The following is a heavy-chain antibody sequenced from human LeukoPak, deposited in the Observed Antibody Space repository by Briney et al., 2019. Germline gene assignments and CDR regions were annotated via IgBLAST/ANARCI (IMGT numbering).Heavy chain of an antibody. CDR1: GFTFSSYA. V-gene: IGHV3-23*01. CDR3: AKDHGYYDSSGYYVSNFDY. Sequence: GGSLRLSCAASGFTFSSYAMHWVRQAPGKGLEWVSAISGSGGSTYYADSVKGRFTISRDNSKNTLYLQMNSLRAEDTAVYYCAKDHGYYDSSGYYVSNFDYWGQGTLVTVSS. J-gene: IGHJ4*02. CDR2: ISGSGGST. D-gene: IGHD3-22*01.